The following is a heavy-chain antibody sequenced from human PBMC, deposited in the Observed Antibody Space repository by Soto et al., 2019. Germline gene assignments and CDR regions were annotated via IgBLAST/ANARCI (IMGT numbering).Heavy chain of an antibody. V-gene: IGHV1-46*01. J-gene: IGHJ6*02. Sequence: ASVKVYCRASGYTFTSYYMHWVRQAPGQGLEWMGVINPSGGSTSYAQKFQGRVTMTRDTSTSTVYMELSSLRSEDTAVYYCAREGLGYCSSTSCPDTYYYYGMDVWGQGTTVTVSS. CDR2: INPSGGST. CDR3: AREGLGYCSSTSCPDTYYYYGMDV. D-gene: IGHD2-2*01. CDR1: GYTFTSYY.